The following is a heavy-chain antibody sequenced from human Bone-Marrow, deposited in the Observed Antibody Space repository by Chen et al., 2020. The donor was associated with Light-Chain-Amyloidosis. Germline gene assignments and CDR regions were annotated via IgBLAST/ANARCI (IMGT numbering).Heavy chain of an antibody. Sequence: EVQLVESGGGLLQRGGSLRLSCAAPGFAFSSYAMSWVRQAPGKGLEWVSTISGSGGSRYYGDSVKGRLTISRDNSKNALFLQMNSLRAEDTAVYYCARKTDSGGSGDYWGQGALVTVSS. V-gene: IGHV3-23*04. CDR1: GFAFSSYA. CDR2: ISGSGGSR. CDR3: ARKTDSGGSGDY. J-gene: IGHJ4*02. D-gene: IGHD2-15*01.